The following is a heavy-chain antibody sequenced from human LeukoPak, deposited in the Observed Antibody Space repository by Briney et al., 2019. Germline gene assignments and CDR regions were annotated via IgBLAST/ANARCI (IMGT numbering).Heavy chain of an antibody. J-gene: IGHJ6*03. CDR1: GDSISTSSSY. Sequence: SETLSLTCSVSGDSISTSSSYWGWIRQPPGKGLEWIGSIYYSGSTYYNTSLKSRVTISVDTSKNQFSLKLNSVTAADTAVYFCARVRGGVGYYYYFYMDVWDKGTTVTVSS. CDR3: ARVRGGVGYYYYFYMDV. CDR2: IYYSGST. D-gene: IGHD3-10*01. V-gene: IGHV4-39*01.